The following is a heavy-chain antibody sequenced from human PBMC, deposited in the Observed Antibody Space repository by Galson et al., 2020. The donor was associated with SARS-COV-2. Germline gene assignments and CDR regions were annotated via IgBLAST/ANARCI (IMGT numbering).Heavy chain of an antibody. Sequence: ASVKVSCKVSGYTLTELSMHWVRQAPGKGLEWMGGFDPEDGETIYAQKFQGRVTMTEDTSTDTAYMELSSLRSEDTAVYYCATAGAHSVLLWFGARGGLAVAIWGQGTMVTVSS. J-gene: IGHJ3*02. V-gene: IGHV1-24*01. D-gene: IGHD3-10*01. CDR2: FDPEDGET. CDR3: ATAGAHSVLLWFGARGGLAVAI. CDR1: GYTLTELS.